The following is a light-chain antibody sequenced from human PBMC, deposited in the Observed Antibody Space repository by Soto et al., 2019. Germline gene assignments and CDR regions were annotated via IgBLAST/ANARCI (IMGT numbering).Light chain of an antibody. J-gene: IGKJ1*01. CDR3: MQALETVWT. CDR2: RGS. Sequence: DSEVTQSPLSLPVTHGEPASISCKSSQSLLQSSGYNYLDWYFQKPGQSPQLVIYRGSNRAPGVPDRISGSGSGTDFTLRISRVEAEDFGVYYRMQALETVWTFVQGTKVEIK. V-gene: IGKV2-28*01. CDR1: QSLLQSSGYNY.